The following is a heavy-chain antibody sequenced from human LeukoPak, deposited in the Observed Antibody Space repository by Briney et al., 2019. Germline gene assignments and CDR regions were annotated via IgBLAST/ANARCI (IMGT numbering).Heavy chain of an antibody. J-gene: IGHJ3*02. CDR2: ISYDGSNK. CDR1: GFTFTNYA. CDR3: ARSWDDAFDI. Sequence: GGSLRLSCAASGFTFTNYAMHWVRQAPGKGLEWVAIISYDGSNKYYANSVKGRFTISRDNSKNTLYLQVDSLRAEDTAVYYCARSWDDAFDIWGQGTVVTVSS. V-gene: IGHV3-30-3*01. D-gene: IGHD6-13*01.